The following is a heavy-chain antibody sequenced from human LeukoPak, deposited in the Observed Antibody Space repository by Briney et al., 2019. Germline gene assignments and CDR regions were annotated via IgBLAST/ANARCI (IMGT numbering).Heavy chain of an antibody. CDR1: GFTFSNYW. J-gene: IGHJ6*03. D-gene: IGHD5-12*01. Sequence: SGGSLRLSCAASGFTFSNYWMHWVRHAPGKGLVWVSRINSDGINTSYADSVKGRFTISRDNAKNTLNLQMNSLRAEDTAVYYCARVHRDIVATTRQLENYYYYYMDVWGKGTTVTVSS. V-gene: IGHV3-74*01. CDR2: INSDGINT. CDR3: ARVHRDIVATTRQLENYYYYYMDV.